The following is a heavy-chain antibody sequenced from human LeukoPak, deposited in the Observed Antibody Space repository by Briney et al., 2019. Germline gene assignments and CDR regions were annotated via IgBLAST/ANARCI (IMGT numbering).Heavy chain of an antibody. Sequence: GSLRLSCAASGFTFSSYAMSWVRQAPGKGLEWIGSIYYSGSTYYNPSLKSRVTISVDTSKNQFSLKLSSVTAADTAVYYCARNRVDTAMGNFDYWGQGTLVTVSS. D-gene: IGHD5-18*01. CDR1: GFTFSSYA. CDR2: IYYSGST. CDR3: ARNRVDTAMGNFDY. V-gene: IGHV4-39*01. J-gene: IGHJ4*02.